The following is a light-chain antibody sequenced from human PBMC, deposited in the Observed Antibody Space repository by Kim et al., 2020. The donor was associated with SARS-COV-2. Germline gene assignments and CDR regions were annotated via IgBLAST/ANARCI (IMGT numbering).Light chain of an antibody. CDR1: QSVSSD. CDR3: QQRGNWPLT. J-gene: IGKJ4*01. CDR2: DAS. V-gene: IGKV3-11*01. Sequence: PGERATLYCRASQSVSSDLAWSQQKPGQAPRLLICDASNRATGIPARFSGSGSWTAFTLTIGSLGPEDFAVYYCQQRGNWPLTFGGGTKVDIK.